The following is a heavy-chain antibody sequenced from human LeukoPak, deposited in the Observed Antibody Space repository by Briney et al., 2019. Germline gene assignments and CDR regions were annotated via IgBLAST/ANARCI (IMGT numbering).Heavy chain of an antibody. J-gene: IGHJ4*02. CDR1: GFTFSSYG. V-gene: IGHV3-30*03. CDR2: ISYDGSNK. D-gene: IGHD2-2*01. CDR3: ARERGDIVVVPAASIAAAGALDY. Sequence: GRSLRLSCAASGFTFSSYGMHWVRQAPGKGLEWVAVISYDGSNKYYADSVKGRFTISRDNSKNTLYLQMNSLRAEDTAVYYCARERGDIVVVPAASIAAAGALDYWGQGTLVTVSS.